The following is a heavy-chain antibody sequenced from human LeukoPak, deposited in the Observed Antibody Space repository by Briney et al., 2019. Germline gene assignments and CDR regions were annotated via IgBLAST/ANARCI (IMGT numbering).Heavy chain of an antibody. Sequence: GGSLRLSCAASGFTFSSYSMNWVRQAPGKGLEWVSSISSSSSYIYYADSVKGRFTISRDNAKNSLYLQVNSLRAEDTAVYYCARGLMITFGGVIATDAFDIWGQGTMVTVSS. D-gene: IGHD3-16*02. CDR3: ARGLMITFGGVIATDAFDI. CDR1: GFTFSSYS. CDR2: ISSSSSYI. J-gene: IGHJ3*02. V-gene: IGHV3-21*01.